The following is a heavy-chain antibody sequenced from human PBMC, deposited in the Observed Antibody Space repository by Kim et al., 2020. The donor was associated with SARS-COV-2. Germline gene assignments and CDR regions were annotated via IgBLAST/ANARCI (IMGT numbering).Heavy chain of an antibody. Sequence: ASVKVSCKASGYTFTSYGISWVRQAPGQGLEWMGWISAYNGNTNYAQKLQGRVTMTTDTSTSTAYMELRSLRSDDTAVYYCARYRFDWLELGVDYWGQGTLVTVSS. CDR1: GYTFTSYG. J-gene: IGHJ4*02. CDR2: ISAYNGNT. V-gene: IGHV1-18*01. D-gene: IGHD3-9*01. CDR3: ARYRFDWLELGVDY.